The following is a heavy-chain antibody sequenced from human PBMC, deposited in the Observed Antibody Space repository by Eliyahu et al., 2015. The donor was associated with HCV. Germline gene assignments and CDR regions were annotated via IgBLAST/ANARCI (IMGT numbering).Heavy chain of an antibody. CDR3: AKQRWELLPPPY. D-gene: IGHD1-26*01. CDR2: ISGSGGST. CDR1: GFXFSSYA. V-gene: IGHV3-23*01. J-gene: IGHJ4*02. Sequence: EVQLLESGGGLVQPGGSLRLSCAASGFXFSSYAMRWVRPAPGKGLEWVSAISGSGGSTYYADSVKGRFTISRDNSKNTLYLQMNSLRAEDTAVYYCAKQRWELLPPPYWGQGTLVTVSS.